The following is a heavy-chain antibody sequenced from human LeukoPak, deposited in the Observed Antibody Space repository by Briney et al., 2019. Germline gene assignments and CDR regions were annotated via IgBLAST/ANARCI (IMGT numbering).Heavy chain of an antibody. J-gene: IGHJ2*01. CDR2: ISSSSSYI. D-gene: IGHD6-19*01. CDR3: ARAQWLVRLNWYFDL. Sequence: SGGSRRLSCAASGFTVSSNYMSWVRQAPGKGLEWVSSISSSSSYIYYADSVKGRFTISRDNAKNSLYLQMNSLRAEDTAVYYWARAQWLVRLNWYFDLWGRGTLVTVSS. CDR1: GFTVSSNY. V-gene: IGHV3-21*01.